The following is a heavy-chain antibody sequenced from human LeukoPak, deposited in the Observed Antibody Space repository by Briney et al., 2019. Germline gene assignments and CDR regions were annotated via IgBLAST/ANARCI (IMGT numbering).Heavy chain of an antibody. CDR1: GFTFSSYG. CDR3: AKGRIRGSYYYYGMDV. Sequence: GGSLRLSCAASGFTFSSYGMHWVRQAPGNGLEWVAVIWYDGSDKYYADSVKGRFTISRDNSKNTLYLQMNSLRAEDTAVYYCAKGRIRGSYYYYGMDVWGQGTTVTVSS. J-gene: IGHJ6*02. D-gene: IGHD3-10*01. CDR2: IWYDGSDK. V-gene: IGHV3-33*06.